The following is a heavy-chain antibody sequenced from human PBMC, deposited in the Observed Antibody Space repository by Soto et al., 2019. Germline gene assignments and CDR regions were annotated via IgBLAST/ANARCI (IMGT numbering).Heavy chain of an antibody. CDR1: GFTFSSYA. CDR3: ARDQADGIAAAGTWVGGYYYGMDV. J-gene: IGHJ6*02. Sequence: QVQLVESGGGVVQPGRSLRLSCAASGFTFSSYAMHWVRQAPGKGLEWVAVISYDGSNKYYADSVKGRFTISRDNSKNTLYLQMNSLRAEDTAVNYCARDQADGIAAAGTWVGGYYYGMDVWGQGTTVTVSS. CDR2: ISYDGSNK. V-gene: IGHV3-30-3*01. D-gene: IGHD6-13*01.